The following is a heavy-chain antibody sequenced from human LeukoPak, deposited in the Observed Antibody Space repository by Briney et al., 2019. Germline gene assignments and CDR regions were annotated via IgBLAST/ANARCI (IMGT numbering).Heavy chain of an antibody. V-gene: IGHV4-38-2*02. CDR3: AKKGCDPLRYFDCFDY. J-gene: IGHJ4*02. CDR2: IYHSGST. CDR1: GYSISSGYY. Sequence: PSQTLSLTCTVSGYSISSGYYWGWIRQPPGKGLEWIGSIYHSGSTYYNPSLKSRVTISVDTSKNQFSLKLSSVTAADTAVYYCAKKGCDPLRYFDCFDYWGQGTLVTVSS. D-gene: IGHD3-9*01.